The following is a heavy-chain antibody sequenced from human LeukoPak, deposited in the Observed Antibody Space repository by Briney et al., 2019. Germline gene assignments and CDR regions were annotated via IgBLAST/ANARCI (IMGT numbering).Heavy chain of an antibody. CDR3: ARVGDAITLNPVDY. D-gene: IGHD3-22*01. Sequence: GGSLRLSCAASGFTFNFYWMHWVRQVPGKGLEWVSRISTDGSTRSHADSVKGRFTISRDNAKNTLYLEMKSLRVEDTAVYYCARVGDAITLNPVDYWGQGTLVTVSS. CDR2: ISTDGSTR. J-gene: IGHJ4*02. V-gene: IGHV3-74*01. CDR1: GFTFNFYW.